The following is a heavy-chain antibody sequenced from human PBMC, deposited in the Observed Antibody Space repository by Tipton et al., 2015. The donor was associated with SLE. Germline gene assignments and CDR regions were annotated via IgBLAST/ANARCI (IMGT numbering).Heavy chain of an antibody. J-gene: IGHJ3*02. CDR1: GGSISSGGYY. CDR2: INHSGST. Sequence: LRLSCTVSGGSISSGGYYWSWIRQPPGKGLEWIGEINHSGSTNYNPSLKSRVTISVDTSKNQFFLKLSSVTAADTAVYYCARDDGDSYRDAFDIWGQGKMVTVSS. D-gene: IGHD4-17*01. V-gene: IGHV4-39*07. CDR3: ARDDGDSYRDAFDI.